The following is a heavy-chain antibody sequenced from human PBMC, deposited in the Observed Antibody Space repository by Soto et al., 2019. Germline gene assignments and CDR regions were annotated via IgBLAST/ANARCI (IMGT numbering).Heavy chain of an antibody. V-gene: IGHV1-69*06. J-gene: IGHJ2*01. CDR2: IIPFLGTT. CDR1: GGTFSSYA. D-gene: IGHD4-17*01. Sequence: QVQLVQSGAEVKKPGSSVKVSCKASGGTFSSYAISWVRQAPGQGLEWMGGIIPFLGTTNYAQKFQGRVTITADKSTSTAYMELSSLRSEDTAVYYCARRHYGDYSRSYWYFDLWGRGTLVTVSS. CDR3: ARRHYGDYSRSYWYFDL.